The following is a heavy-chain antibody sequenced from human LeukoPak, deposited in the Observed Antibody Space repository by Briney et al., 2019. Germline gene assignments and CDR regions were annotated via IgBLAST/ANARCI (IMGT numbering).Heavy chain of an antibody. CDR1: GASIRNKF. J-gene: IGHJ4*02. V-gene: IGHV4-59*08. D-gene: IGHD4-23*01. CDR3: ARQVPGGAIDY. Sequence: SETLSLTCDVSGASIRNKFWSWLRHPPGKALEWIGYISYTGTTNYNPSLQSRVTISVDTSKNQFSLKLSSVTAADTAVYYCARQVPGGAIDYWGQGTLVTVSS. CDR2: ISYTGTT.